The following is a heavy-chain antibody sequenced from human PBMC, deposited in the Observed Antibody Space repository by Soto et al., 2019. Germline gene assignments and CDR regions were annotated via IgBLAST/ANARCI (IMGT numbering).Heavy chain of an antibody. CDR1: GFTFSSYG. CDR3: ASDIHYYDSSGYYPDAFDI. V-gene: IGHV3-33*01. D-gene: IGHD3-22*01. Sequence: QVQLVESGGGVVQPGRSLRLSCAASGFTFSSYGMHWVRQAPGKGLEWVAVIWYDGSNKYYADSVKGRFTISRDNSKKTMYLQMNSLRDEDMAVYYCASDIHYYDSSGYYPDAFDIWGQGTMVTVSS. CDR2: IWYDGSNK. J-gene: IGHJ3*02.